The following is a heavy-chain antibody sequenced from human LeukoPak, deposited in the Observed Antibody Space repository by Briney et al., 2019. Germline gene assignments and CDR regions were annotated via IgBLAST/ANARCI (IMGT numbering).Heavy chain of an antibody. CDR2: INPNSGGT. CDR1: GYTFTGYY. D-gene: IGHD1-26*01. Sequence: ALVKVSCKASGYTFTGYYMHWVRQAPGQGLEWMGWINPNSGGTNYAQKFQGWVTMTRDTSISTAYMELSRLRSDDTAVYYCARPRFPIDSGSYLFDYWGQGTLVTVSS. CDR3: ARPRFPIDSGSYLFDY. J-gene: IGHJ4*02. V-gene: IGHV1-2*04.